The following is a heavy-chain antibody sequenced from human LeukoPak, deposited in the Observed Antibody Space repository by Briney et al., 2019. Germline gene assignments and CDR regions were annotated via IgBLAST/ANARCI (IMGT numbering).Heavy chain of an antibody. D-gene: IGHD3-22*01. CDR2: IYSGGST. J-gene: IGHJ5*02. Sequence: VGSRRLSFAAAGFTASSNYMSGVRQAPGKGREWVSVIYSGGSTYYADSVEGRFTISRDNSKNTVYLQMNSLRAEDTAVYYCARDIGLSSGYGPWGQGTLVTVTS. CDR1: GFTASSNY. V-gene: IGHV3-53*01. CDR3: ARDIGLSSGYGP.